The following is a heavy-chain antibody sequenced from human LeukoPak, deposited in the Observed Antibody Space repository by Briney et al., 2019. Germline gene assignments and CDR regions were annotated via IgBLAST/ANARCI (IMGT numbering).Heavy chain of an antibody. CDR3: ARGYCSSTICFQYFHH. Sequence: SETLSLTCTVSSDSISSSYWSWIRQPPGRGLEWIGYIYYSGSTNYNPSLKSRVAISVDTSKNQFSLKLNSVTAADTAVYYCARGYCSSTICFQYFHHWGQGTLVTVSS. J-gene: IGHJ1*01. V-gene: IGHV4-59*01. CDR2: IYYSGST. D-gene: IGHD2-2*01. CDR1: SDSISSSY.